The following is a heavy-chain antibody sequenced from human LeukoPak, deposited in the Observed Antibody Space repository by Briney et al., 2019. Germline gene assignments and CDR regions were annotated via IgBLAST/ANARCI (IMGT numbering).Heavy chain of an antibody. D-gene: IGHD7-27*01. CDR3: AKDGNWGFYYYYYYMDV. CDR1: GFTFSSYG. V-gene: IGHV3-30*02. Sequence: GGSLRLSCAASGFTFSSYGMHWVRQAPGKGLEWVAFIRYDGSNKYYADSVKGRFAISRDNSKNTLYLQMNSLRAEDTAVYYCAKDGNWGFYYYYYYMDVWGKGTTVTVSS. CDR2: IRYDGSNK. J-gene: IGHJ6*03.